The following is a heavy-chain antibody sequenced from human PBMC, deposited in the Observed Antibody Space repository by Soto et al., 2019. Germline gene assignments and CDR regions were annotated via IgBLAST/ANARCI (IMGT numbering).Heavy chain of an antibody. CDR3: AKGRMTTVTTPPHFDY. CDR1: GGSFSGYY. CDR2: INHSGST. V-gene: IGHV4-34*01. Sequence: QVQLQQWGAGLLKPSETLSLTCAVYGGSFSGYYWSWIRQPPGKGLEWIGEINHSGSTNYNPSLKSRVTISVDPSKNQFSLKPGSVAAADTGVDYCAKGRMTTVTTPPHFDYWGQGTLVTVSS. D-gene: IGHD4-17*01. J-gene: IGHJ4*02.